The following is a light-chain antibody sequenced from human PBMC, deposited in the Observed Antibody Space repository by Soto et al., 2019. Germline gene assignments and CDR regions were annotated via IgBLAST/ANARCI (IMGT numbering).Light chain of an antibody. CDR2: DAS. CDR1: QSVSSY. Sequence: EIVLKQSPATLSLSPGERATLSCRASQSVSSYLAWYQQKPGQAPRLLIYDASNRATGIPARFSGSGSGTDFTLTFSSLEPEDFAVYYCRQRSNWPITFGQGTRLEIK. J-gene: IGKJ5*01. CDR3: RQRSNWPIT. V-gene: IGKV3-11*01.